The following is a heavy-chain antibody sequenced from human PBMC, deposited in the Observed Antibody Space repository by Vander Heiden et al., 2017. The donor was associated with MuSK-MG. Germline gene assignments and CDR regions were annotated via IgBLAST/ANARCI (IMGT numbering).Heavy chain of an antibody. Sequence: QVQLQQWGAGLLKPSETLSLTCAVYGGSFSGYYWSWIRQPPGKGLEWIGEINHSGSTNYNPSLKSRVTISVDTSKNQFSLKLSSVTAADTAVYYCASSIAAPNWFDPWGQGTLVTVSS. V-gene: IGHV4-34*01. CDR2: INHSGST. D-gene: IGHD6-6*01. J-gene: IGHJ5*02. CDR1: GGSFSGYY. CDR3: ASSIAAPNWFDP.